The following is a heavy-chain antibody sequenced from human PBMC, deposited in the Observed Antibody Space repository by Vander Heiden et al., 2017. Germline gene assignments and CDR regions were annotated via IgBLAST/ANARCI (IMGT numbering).Heavy chain of an antibody. J-gene: IGHJ4*02. CDR3: ATSSDCTNGVCHGFDY. Sequence: QVQLVQSGAEVKKPGASGKVSCKVSGYTLTDLSMHWVRQAPGKGLEWMGGFDPEDGETIYAQKFQGRVTMTEDTSTDTAYMELSSLRSEDTAVYYCATSSDCTNGVCHGFDYWGQGTLVTVSS. CDR1: GYTLTDLS. CDR2: FDPEDGET. D-gene: IGHD2-8*01. V-gene: IGHV1-24*01.